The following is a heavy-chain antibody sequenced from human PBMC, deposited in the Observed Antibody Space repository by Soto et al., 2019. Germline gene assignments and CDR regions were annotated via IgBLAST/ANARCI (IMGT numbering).Heavy chain of an antibody. D-gene: IGHD3-16*01. CDR1: GFTFSSYA. Sequence: QVQLVESGGGVVQPGRSLRLSCAASGFTFSSYAMHWVRQAPGKGLEWVAVISYDGSNKYYADSVKGRFTISRDNSKNTLYLQMNCLRAEGTAVYYCARAYEGDYFDYWGQGTLVTVSS. J-gene: IGHJ4*02. V-gene: IGHV3-30-3*01. CDR3: ARAYEGDYFDY. CDR2: ISYDGSNK.